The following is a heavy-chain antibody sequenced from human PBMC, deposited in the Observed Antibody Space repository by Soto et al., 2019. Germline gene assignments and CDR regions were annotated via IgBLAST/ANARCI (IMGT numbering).Heavy chain of an antibody. CDR2: ISSSGRTK. CDR1: GFTFSSYE. CDR3: ARDESQYYDFWSGYKMDV. V-gene: IGHV3-48*03. Sequence: GGSLRLSCAASGFTFSSYEMTWVRQAPGKGLEWVSFISSSGRTKYYADSVKGRFTISRDNAKNSLYLRMNSLRAEDTAVYYCARDESQYYDFWSGYKMDVWGQGTTVTVSS. J-gene: IGHJ6*02. D-gene: IGHD3-3*01.